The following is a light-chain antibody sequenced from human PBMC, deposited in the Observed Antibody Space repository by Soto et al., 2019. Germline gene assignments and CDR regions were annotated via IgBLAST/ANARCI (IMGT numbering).Light chain of an antibody. CDR2: ATS. J-gene: IGKJ3*01. Sequence: EISHWPCSVAASVGDRVTMTCRASQGVGSWLAWYQQKPGKAPNLLIYATSSLQSGVPSRFSGSGSGTDFTLTISSLQPEDFATYYCQQTHSLPLTFGPGTKVDIK. V-gene: IGKV1-12*01. CDR1: QGVGSW. CDR3: QQTHSLPLT.